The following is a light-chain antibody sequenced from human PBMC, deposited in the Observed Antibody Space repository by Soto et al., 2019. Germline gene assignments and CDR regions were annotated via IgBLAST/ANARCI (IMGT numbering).Light chain of an antibody. CDR1: QSVSSN. J-gene: IGKJ3*01. V-gene: IGKV3-15*01. CDR2: GAS. Sequence: EIVMTQSPATLSVSPGERATLSCRASQSVSSNLAWYQQKPDQAPRLLIYGASTRATGIPARFSGSGSGTDFTLTISMLEPEDFAVYYCQQYGSSPFTFGPGTKVDIK. CDR3: QQYGSSPFT.